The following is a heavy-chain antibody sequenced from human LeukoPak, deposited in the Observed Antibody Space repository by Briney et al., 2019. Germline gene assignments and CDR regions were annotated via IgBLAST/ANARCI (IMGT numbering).Heavy chain of an antibody. Sequence: TGGYLRLSCAASGFTFSGYSMNWVRQAPGKGLEWVSYISGSSGTIYYADSVKGRFTISRDNAKNSLYLQMNSLRVEDTAVYYCGRDKRPPRYGELFDVSFDYWGLGTLVTVSS. CDR3: GRDKRPPRYGELFDVSFDY. J-gene: IGHJ4*02. CDR1: GFTFSGYS. CDR2: ISGSSGTI. V-gene: IGHV3-48*01. D-gene: IGHD3-10*01.